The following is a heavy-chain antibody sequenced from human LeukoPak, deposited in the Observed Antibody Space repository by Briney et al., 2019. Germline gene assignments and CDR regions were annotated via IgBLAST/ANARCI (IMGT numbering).Heavy chain of an antibody. CDR2: IYYSGST. J-gene: IGHJ6*02. CDR3: AREKVLWFGETYGMDV. D-gene: IGHD3-10*01. CDR1: GGSISSYY. Sequence: SETLSLTCTVSGGSISSYYWSWIRQPPGKGLGWIGYIYYSGSTYYNPSLKSRVTISVDTSKNQFSLKLSSVTAADTAVYYCAREKVLWFGETYGMDVWGQGTTVTVSS. V-gene: IGHV4-59*12.